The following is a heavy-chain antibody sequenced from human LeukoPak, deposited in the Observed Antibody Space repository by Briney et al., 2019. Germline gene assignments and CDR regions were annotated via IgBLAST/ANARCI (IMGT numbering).Heavy chain of an antibody. J-gene: IGHJ4*02. CDR3: AKSGDSSVYGRPFDY. CDR2: ISYDGSNK. Sequence: PGMSLRLSCAASGFTLSSYGMHWVRQAPGKGLEWVAVISYDGSNKYYGASVKGRFTISRDNSKNTLYLQMNSLRAEDTAVYYCAKSGDSSVYGRPFDYWGQGTLVTVSS. V-gene: IGHV3-30*18. CDR1: GFTLSSYG. D-gene: IGHD3-22*01.